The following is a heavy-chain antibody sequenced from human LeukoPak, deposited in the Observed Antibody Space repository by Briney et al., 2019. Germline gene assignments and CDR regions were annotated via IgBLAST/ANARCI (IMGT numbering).Heavy chain of an antibody. V-gene: IGHV4-39*01. CDR1: AASFISSSHH. D-gene: IGHD5-12*01. CDR3: VRHDGRGGATMGAFDS. Sequence: SETLSLTCTVSAASFISSSHHWGWIRQSPGTGLEWIGTVYYGRTTYYNPSLDGRVTISLDTSANHFSLQLNSVTAADTAVYYCVRHDGRGGATMGAFDSWGQGSLVTVSS. CDR2: VYYGRTT. J-gene: IGHJ5*01.